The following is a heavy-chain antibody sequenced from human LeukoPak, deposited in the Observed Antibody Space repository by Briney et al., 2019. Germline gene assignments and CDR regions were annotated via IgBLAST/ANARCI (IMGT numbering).Heavy chain of an antibody. CDR3: ARDWGTWHASDF. Sequence: SQTLSLTCAVSGGSISSGGYSWSWIRQPPGKGLEWIGYIYYSGSTYYNPSLKSRVTISVDTSKNQFSLKLSSVTAADTAVYYCARDWGTWHASDFWGQGTVVTVSS. J-gene: IGHJ3*01. D-gene: IGHD3-16*01. CDR1: GGSISSGGYS. CDR2: IYYSGST. V-gene: IGHV4-30-4*07.